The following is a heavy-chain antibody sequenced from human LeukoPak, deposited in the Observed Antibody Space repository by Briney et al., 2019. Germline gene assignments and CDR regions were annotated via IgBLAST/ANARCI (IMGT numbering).Heavy chain of an antibody. CDR1: GFTFSSYA. CDR3: ARDPSSSGLYYMDV. V-gene: IGHV3-30-3*01. Sequence: PGRSLRLSCAASGFTFSSYAMHWVRQAPGKGLEWVAVISYDGSNKYYADSVKGRFTISRDNSKNTLYLQMNSLRAEDTAVYYCARDPSSSGLYYMDVWGKGTTVTVSS. J-gene: IGHJ6*03. D-gene: IGHD3-22*01. CDR2: ISYDGSNK.